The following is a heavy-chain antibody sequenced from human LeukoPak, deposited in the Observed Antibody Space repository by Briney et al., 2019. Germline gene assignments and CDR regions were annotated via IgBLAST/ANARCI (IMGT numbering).Heavy chain of an antibody. CDR3: ARVKYDILTGYYFHFDY. D-gene: IGHD3-9*01. J-gene: IGHJ4*02. CDR1: GGTFSSYA. V-gene: IGHV1-69*01. Sequence: GSSVTVSFTASGGTFSSYAISWVRQAPGQGLEWMGGIIPIFGTANYAQKFQGRVTITADESTSTAYMELRSLRSDDTAVYYCARVKYDILTGYYFHFDYWGQGTLVTVSS. CDR2: IIPIFGTA.